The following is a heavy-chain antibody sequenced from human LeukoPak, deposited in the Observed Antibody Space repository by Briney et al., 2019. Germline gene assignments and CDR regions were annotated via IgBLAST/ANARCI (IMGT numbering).Heavy chain of an antibody. V-gene: IGHV3-7*01. Sequence: PGGSLRLSCAASGFTLSSYWMSWVRQAPGKGLEWVANIKQDGSEKYYVDSVKGRFTISRDNAKNSLYLQMNSLRAEDTAVYYCARGPYYDFWSGYPPFDYWGQGTLVTVSS. CDR1: GFTLSSYW. CDR3: ARGPYYDFWSGYPPFDY. D-gene: IGHD3-3*01. J-gene: IGHJ4*02. CDR2: IKQDGSEK.